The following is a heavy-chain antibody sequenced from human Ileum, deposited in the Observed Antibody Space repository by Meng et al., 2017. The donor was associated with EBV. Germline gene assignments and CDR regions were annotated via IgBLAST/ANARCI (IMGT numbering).Heavy chain of an antibody. Sequence: QVQLQGSGPGLVKPSGTLSLTCAGSGGSISRSDWWSWVRQPPGKGLEWIGETSHSGSTNYSPSLKSRVTISLDKSKNQLSLKLNSVTAADTAVYYCASSDYYRSDYWGQGTLVTVSS. J-gene: IGHJ4*02. V-gene: IGHV4-4*02. CDR3: ASSDYYRSDY. CDR2: TSHSGST. CDR1: GGSISRSDW. D-gene: IGHD3-22*01.